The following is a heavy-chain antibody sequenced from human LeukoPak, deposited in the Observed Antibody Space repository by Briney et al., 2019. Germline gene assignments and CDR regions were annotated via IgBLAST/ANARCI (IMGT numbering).Heavy chain of an antibody. V-gene: IGHV1-24*01. J-gene: IGHJ5*02. CDR2: FDPEDGET. CDR1: GYTLTELP. CDR3: ATYYGSGSYYKNWFDP. D-gene: IGHD3-10*01. Sequence: GASVKVSCKVSGYTLTELPMHWVRQAPGKGLEWMGGFDPEDGETIYAQKFQGRVTMTEDTSTDTAYMELSSLRSEDTAVYYCATYYGSGSYYKNWFDPWGQGTLVTVSS.